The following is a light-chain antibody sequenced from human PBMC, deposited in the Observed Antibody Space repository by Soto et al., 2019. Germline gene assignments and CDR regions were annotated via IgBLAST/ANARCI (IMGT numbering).Light chain of an antibody. CDR1: SSDVGGSNF. CDR2: DVS. V-gene: IGLV2-11*01. Sequence: QSALTQPRSVSGSPGKSVTISCTGSSSDVGGSNFVSWYQQHPVKAPKLVIYDVSKRPSGVPDRFSGSKSGNTASLTISGLKAEDEADYYCCSYAGNSLWVFGGGTKRTVL. CDR3: CSYAGNSLWV. J-gene: IGLJ3*02.